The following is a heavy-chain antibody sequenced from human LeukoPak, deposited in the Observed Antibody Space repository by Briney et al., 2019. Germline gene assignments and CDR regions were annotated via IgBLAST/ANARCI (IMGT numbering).Heavy chain of an antibody. J-gene: IGHJ4*02. CDR3: AGGESEYSSSGDFAY. Sequence: GGSLRLSCAASGFTFSTYSMNWVRQAPGKGLEWLSYISSRSTTICYADSVKGRFTISRDNAKNSLYLQMNSLRPEDTAVYYCAGGESEYSSSGDFAYWGQGTLVTVSS. CDR1: GFTFSTYS. CDR2: ISSRSTTI. V-gene: IGHV3-48*01. D-gene: IGHD6-6*01.